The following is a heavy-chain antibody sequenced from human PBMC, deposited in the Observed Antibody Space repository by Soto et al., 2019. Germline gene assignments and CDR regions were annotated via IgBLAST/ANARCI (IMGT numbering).Heavy chain of an antibody. Sequence: QVQLVQSGAEVKKPGSSVKVSCKASGGTFSSYAISWVRQAPGQGLEWMGGIIPIFGTANYAQKFQVRVTITADESTSTAYMELSSLRSEDTAVYYCSREYCSGGSCYYYFDYWGQGTLVTVSS. V-gene: IGHV1-69*01. J-gene: IGHJ4*02. CDR3: SREYCSGGSCYYYFDY. CDR2: IIPIFGTA. CDR1: GGTFSSYA. D-gene: IGHD2-15*01.